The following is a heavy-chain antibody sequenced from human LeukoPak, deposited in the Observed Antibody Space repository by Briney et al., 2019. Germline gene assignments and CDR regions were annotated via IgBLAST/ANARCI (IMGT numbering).Heavy chain of an antibody. CDR3: ARLGYCSGGSCHHDY. Sequence: KSSETLSLTCTVSGGSISSNIYYWAWIRQPPGKGLEWIGTIYFSGSTYYNPSLKSRVTISVDTSTNQFSLKLTSVTAADTAVYYCARLGYCSGGSCHHDYWGQGTLVTVSS. J-gene: IGHJ4*02. D-gene: IGHD2-15*01. V-gene: IGHV4-39*01. CDR1: GGSISSNIYY. CDR2: IYFSGST.